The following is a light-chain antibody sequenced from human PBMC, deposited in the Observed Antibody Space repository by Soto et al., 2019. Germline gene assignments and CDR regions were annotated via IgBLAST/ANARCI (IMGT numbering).Light chain of an antibody. J-gene: IGKJ5*01. CDR2: AAS. V-gene: IGKV3-20*01. CDR1: QSVSSNY. Sequence: IVLTQSPGTLSLSPGERATLSCRAGQSVSSNYLAWYQQKPGQAPRLLIYAASSRATGIPDRFSGSGSGTDFTLTISRLEPEDFAVYYCQQYGSSPLGQGTRLEIK. CDR3: QQYGSSP.